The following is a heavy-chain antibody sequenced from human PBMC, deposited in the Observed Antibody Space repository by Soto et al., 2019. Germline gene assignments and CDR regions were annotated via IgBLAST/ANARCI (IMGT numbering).Heavy chain of an antibody. CDR2: IDESGDS. Sequence: SETLSLTCTVSGGPIRSSSHYWGWIRQSPGTGLEWIGSIDESGDSYYNPSLKSRVTIFVDTSKNQFSLKLISVTGADSAIYYCAREGGYVDYWGQGTLVTVSS. CDR1: GGPIRSSSHY. CDR3: AREGGYVDY. V-gene: IGHV4-39*02. J-gene: IGHJ4*02. D-gene: IGHD1-1*01.